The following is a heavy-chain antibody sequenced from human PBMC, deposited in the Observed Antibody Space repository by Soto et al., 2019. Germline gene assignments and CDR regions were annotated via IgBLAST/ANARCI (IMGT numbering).Heavy chain of an antibody. CDR1: GYTFTGYY. Sequence: ASVKVSCKASGYTFTGYYMHWVRQAPGQGLEWMGWINPNSGGTNYAQKFQGWVTMTRDTSISTAYMELSRLRSDDTAVYYCARAGYCSGGSCYKGYYYYGMDVWGQGTTVTVSS. V-gene: IGHV1-2*04. CDR3: ARAGYCSGGSCYKGYYYYGMDV. J-gene: IGHJ6*02. CDR2: INPNSGGT. D-gene: IGHD2-15*01.